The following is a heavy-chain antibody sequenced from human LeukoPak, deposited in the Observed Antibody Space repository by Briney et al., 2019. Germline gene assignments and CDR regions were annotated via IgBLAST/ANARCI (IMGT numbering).Heavy chain of an antibody. J-gene: IGHJ4*02. D-gene: IGHD2-21*01. V-gene: IGHV1-46*03. Sequence: ASVKVSCKASGYTFTSYGISWVRQAPGRGLEWMGIINPSGGSTSYAQKFQGRVTMTRDTSTSTVYMELSSLRSEDTAVYYCASATPLYIPFGDLWGGFDYWGQGTLVTVSS. CDR2: INPSGGST. CDR1: GYTFTSYG. CDR3: ASATPLYIPFGDLWGGFDY.